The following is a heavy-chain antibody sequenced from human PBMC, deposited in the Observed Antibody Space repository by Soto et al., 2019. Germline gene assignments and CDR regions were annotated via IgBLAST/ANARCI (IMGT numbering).Heavy chain of an antibody. J-gene: IGHJ6*03. V-gene: IGHV4-59*01. Sequence: SKPRSLTRTVSGGSISRCYWRWIRQPPGKGLEWIGYIYYSGSTNYNPSLKSRVTISVDTSKNQFSLKLSSVTAADTAVYYCARMASNYYYYMDVWGKGTTVTVSS. CDR1: GGSISRCY. CDR3: ARMASNYYYYMDV. CDR2: IYYSGST.